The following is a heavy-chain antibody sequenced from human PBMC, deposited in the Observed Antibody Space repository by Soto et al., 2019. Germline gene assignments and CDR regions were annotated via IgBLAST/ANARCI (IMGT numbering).Heavy chain of an antibody. V-gene: IGHV5-51*01. CDR1: GYSFTSYW. J-gene: IGHJ3*02. Sequence: PGESLKISCKGSGYSFTSYWIGWVRQMPGKGLEWMGIIYPGDSDTRYSPSFQGQVTISVDKSISTAYLQWSSLKASDTAMYYCARSSYCSGYDWGPAFDIWGQGTMVTVSS. CDR3: ARSSYCSGYDWGPAFDI. CDR2: IYPGDSDT. D-gene: IGHD5-12*01.